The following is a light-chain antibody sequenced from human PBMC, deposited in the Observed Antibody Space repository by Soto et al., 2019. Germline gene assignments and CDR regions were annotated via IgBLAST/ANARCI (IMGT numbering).Light chain of an antibody. J-gene: IGLJ1*01. CDR2: EVS. Sequence: QSVLAQPASVSGSPGQSITISCTGTSSDIGAYKYVSWYQQHPGKAPKLLIHEVSNRPSGVSDRFSGSKSGNTASLTISGLQAEDEADYYCSSFTSRSTSVFGTGTKVT. CDR3: SSFTSRSTSV. V-gene: IGLV2-14*01. CDR1: SSDIGAYKY.